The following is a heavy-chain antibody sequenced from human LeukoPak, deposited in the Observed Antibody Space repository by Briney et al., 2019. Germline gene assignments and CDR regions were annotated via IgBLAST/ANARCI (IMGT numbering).Heavy chain of an antibody. D-gene: IGHD3-22*01. V-gene: IGHV3-48*01. CDR2: ISSSSSTI. CDR1: GFTFSSYN. CDR3: ARPRSSGYLTFDY. Sequence: GGSLRLSCAASGFTFSSYNMNWVRLAPGKGLEWVSYISSSSSTIYYADSVKGRFTISRDNTKNSLYLQMNGLRAEDTAVYYCARPRSSGYLTFDYWGQGILVTVSS. J-gene: IGHJ4*02.